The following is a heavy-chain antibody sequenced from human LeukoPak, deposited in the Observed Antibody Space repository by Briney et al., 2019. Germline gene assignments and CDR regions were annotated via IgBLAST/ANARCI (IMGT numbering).Heavy chain of an antibody. CDR2: VHHDGSER. CDR3: ATGSGYYYDH. CDR1: GFTFSNYY. J-gene: IGHJ4*02. D-gene: IGHD3-22*01. Sequence: GGPLRLSCAASGFTFSNYYMHWVRQAPGKGLEWVAVVHHDGSERYYADSAKGRFTISRDNSKNTLYVQMDSLRVEDTAVYYCATGSGYYYDHWGQGTLVTVSS. V-gene: IGHV3-30*02.